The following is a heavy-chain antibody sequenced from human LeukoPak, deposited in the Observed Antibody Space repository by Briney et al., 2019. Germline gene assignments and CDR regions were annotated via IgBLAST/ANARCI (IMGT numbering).Heavy chain of an antibody. V-gene: IGHV4-39*07. CDR1: GDSISSSSFY. Sequence: SETLSLTCTVSGDSISSSSFYWSWIRQPPGKGLEWIGSIYYSGSAYYNPSLKSRVTISVDTSKNQFSLKLSSVTAADTAVYYCARDYYDSSGHHYYYGMDVWGQGTTVTVSS. J-gene: IGHJ6*02. CDR2: IYYSGSA. D-gene: IGHD3-22*01. CDR3: ARDYYDSSGHHYYYGMDV.